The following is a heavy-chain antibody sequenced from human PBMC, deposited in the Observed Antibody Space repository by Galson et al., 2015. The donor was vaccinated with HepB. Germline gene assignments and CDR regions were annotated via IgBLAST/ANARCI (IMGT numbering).Heavy chain of an antibody. D-gene: IGHD3-10*01. CDR3: ARVGVNRYGSGCWVYFDL. V-gene: IGHV3-13*04. Sequence: SLRLSCAASGFTFSSYDMHWVRQATGKGLEWVSDIGTDGDTYYPGSVKGRFTISRENAKNSSYLQMNSLRAEDTAVYYCARVGVNRYGSGCWVYFDLWGRGTLVTVSS. CDR2: IGTDGDT. CDR1: GFTFSSYD. J-gene: IGHJ2*01.